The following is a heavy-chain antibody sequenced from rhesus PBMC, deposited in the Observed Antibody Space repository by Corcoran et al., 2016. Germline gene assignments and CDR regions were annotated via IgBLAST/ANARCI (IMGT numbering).Heavy chain of an antibody. D-gene: IGHD6-13*01. V-gene: IGHV4-106*01. Sequence: QVQLQESGPGLVKPSETLSLTCAVSGGSISDDYYWSWIRQPPGKGLEWIGYIYGSGGGTNYNPSLKNRVTISIDTSKNQFSLKLSSVTAADTAVYYCARVGGIAAGHAEYFEFWGQGALVTVSS. CDR1: GGSISDDYY. CDR2: IYGSGGGT. CDR3: ARVGGIAAGHAEYFEF. J-gene: IGHJ1*01.